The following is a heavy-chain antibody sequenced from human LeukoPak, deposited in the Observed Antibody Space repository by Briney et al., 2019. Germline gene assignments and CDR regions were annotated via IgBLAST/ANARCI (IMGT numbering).Heavy chain of an antibody. CDR2: INPNSGGT. CDR1: GYTFTDYY. J-gene: IGHJ4*02. V-gene: IGHV1-2*02. Sequence: ASVKVSCKASGYTFTDYYIHWVRQAPGQGLEWMGWINPNSGGTNYAQKFQGRVTMTRDMSTSTVYMELSSLRSEDTAVYYCAREKDTKLDYWGQGTLVTVSS. CDR3: AREKDTKLDY.